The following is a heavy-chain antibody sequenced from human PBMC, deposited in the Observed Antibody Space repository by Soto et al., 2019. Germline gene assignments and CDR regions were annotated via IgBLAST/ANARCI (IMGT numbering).Heavy chain of an antibody. CDR3: ASRLSVAEWFDP. D-gene: IGHD6-19*01. Sequence: EVQLVQSGAEVKKPGESLKISCKGSGYIFTDYCIGWVRQMPGKGLEWMGIIYPGDSDTRYSPSFQGQVTISVDKSINTAFLQWSSLKASDTAIYYCASRLSVAEWFDPWGQGTLVTVSS. J-gene: IGHJ5*02. CDR2: IYPGDSDT. V-gene: IGHV5-51*01. CDR1: GYIFTDYC.